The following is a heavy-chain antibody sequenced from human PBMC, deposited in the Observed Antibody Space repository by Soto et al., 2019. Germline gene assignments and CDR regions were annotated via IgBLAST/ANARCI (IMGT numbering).Heavy chain of an antibody. CDR3: ARLYYYDTSGYLNFDY. V-gene: IGHV4-30-4*01. CDR2: IYYSGSA. J-gene: IGHJ4*02. CDR1: GNSISSGDYY. D-gene: IGHD3-22*01. Sequence: PSETLSLTCTVSGNSISSGDYYWSWVRQSPGKGLDWIGYIYYSGSAYYNPSLKSRPTISVDTSRNQFSLELTSVTAADTAVYYCARLYYYDTSGYLNFDYWGQGTLVTVSS.